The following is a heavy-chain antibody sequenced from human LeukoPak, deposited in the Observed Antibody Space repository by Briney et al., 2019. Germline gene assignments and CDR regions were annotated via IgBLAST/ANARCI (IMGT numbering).Heavy chain of an antibody. V-gene: IGHV3-21*01. CDR3: AREYNGWYYFDF. D-gene: IGHD6-19*01. CDR1: GFTFSSYN. CDR2: ITSRSSNI. Sequence: PGRSLRLSCAASGFTFSSYNMNWVRQAPGKGLEWVSSITSRSSNIYYADSVEGRFTVSRDNAKHSLYLQMNSLRAEDTAVYYCAREYNGWYYFDFWGQGTLVTVSS. J-gene: IGHJ4*02.